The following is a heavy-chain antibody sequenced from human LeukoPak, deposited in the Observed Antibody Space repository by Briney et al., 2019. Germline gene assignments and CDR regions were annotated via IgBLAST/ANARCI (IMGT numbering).Heavy chain of an antibody. J-gene: IGHJ4*02. D-gene: IGHD4-17*01. CDR3: ARDHGDYGGHFDY. Sequence: GGSLRLSCAASGFTFSGYYMSWIRQAPGKGPEWLSYISSSGSTIKYTDSVKGRFTISRDNAKNSLYLQMNSLRAEDTAVYYCARDHGDYGGHFDYWGQGTLVTVSS. CDR1: GFTFSGYY. V-gene: IGHV3-11*01. CDR2: ISSSGSTI.